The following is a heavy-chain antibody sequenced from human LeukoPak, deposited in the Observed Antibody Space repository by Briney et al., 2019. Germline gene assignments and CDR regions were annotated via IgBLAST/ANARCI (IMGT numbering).Heavy chain of an antibody. Sequence: PGGSLRLSCAASGFTFDDYAMHWVRQAPGKGLEWVSLISGDGGSTYYADSVKGRFTISRDNSKNSLYLQMNSLGTEDTALYYCAKDHSVLQWLGDFDYWGQGTLVTVSS. V-gene: IGHV3-43*02. CDR1: GFTFDDYA. CDR2: ISGDGGST. D-gene: IGHD6-19*01. CDR3: AKDHSVLQWLGDFDY. J-gene: IGHJ4*02.